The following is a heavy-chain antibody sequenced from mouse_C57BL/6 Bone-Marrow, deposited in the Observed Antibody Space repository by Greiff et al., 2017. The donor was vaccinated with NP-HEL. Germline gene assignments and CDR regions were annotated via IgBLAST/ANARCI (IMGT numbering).Heavy chain of an antibody. J-gene: IGHJ3*01. Sequence: VAYISNGGGSTYYPDTAKGRFTISRDNAKNTLYLQMSRLKSEDTAMYYCARPIYYGNYGGFAYWGQGTLVTVSA. D-gene: IGHD2-1*01. CDR2: ISNGGGST. CDR3: ARPIYYGNYGGFAY. V-gene: IGHV5-12*01.